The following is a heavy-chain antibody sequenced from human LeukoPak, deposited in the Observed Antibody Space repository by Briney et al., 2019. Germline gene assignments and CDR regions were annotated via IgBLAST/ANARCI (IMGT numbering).Heavy chain of an antibody. D-gene: IGHD1-26*01. CDR3: AGYSGRYHYYMDV. CDR1: GFTFSSYS. J-gene: IGHJ6*03. CDR2: ISSSSTTI. Sequence: PGGSLRLSCAASGFTFSSYSMMWVRQAPGKGLEWVSYISSSSTTIHYADSVKGRFTISRDNAKNSVYLQTNSLRAEDTAVYYCAGYSGRYHYYMDVWGKGTTVTISS. V-gene: IGHV3-48*01.